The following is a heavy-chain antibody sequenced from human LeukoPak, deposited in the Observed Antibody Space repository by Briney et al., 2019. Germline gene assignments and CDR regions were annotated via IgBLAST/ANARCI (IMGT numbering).Heavy chain of an antibody. D-gene: IGHD6-13*01. V-gene: IGHV3-23*01. CDR2: ISGTGGWT. J-gene: IGHJ4*02. Sequence: GGSLRLSCAASGFTFSSYAMSWVRQAPGKGLEWVSVISGTGGWTSYADSVKGRFTISRDNRRNSLYLHMNSLRTEDTALYFCAKVYVGSWYAYDHWGQGTLVTVSS. CDR1: GFTFSSYA. CDR3: AKVYVGSWYAYDH.